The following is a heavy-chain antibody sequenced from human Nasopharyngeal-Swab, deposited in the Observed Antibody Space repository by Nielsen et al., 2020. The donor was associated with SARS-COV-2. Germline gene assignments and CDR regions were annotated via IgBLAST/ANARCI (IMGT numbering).Heavy chain of an antibody. CDR3: ARNAGDSHAFDI. Sequence: SETLSLTCTVSGGSISSGSYYWSWIRQPAGKGLEWIGYIYHSGSTYYNPSLKSRVTISVDRSKNQFSLKLSSVTAADTAVYYCARNAGDSHAFDIWGQGTMVTVSS. J-gene: IGHJ3*02. CDR2: IYHSGST. D-gene: IGHD7-27*01. V-gene: IGHV4-30-2*01. CDR1: GGSISSGSYY.